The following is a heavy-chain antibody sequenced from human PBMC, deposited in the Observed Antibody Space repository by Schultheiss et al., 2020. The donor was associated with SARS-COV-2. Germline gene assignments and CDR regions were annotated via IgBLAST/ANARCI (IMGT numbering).Heavy chain of an antibody. D-gene: IGHD3-9*01. CDR1: GNSFANYW. CDR2: IYPVDSDT. J-gene: IGHJ5*02. Sequence: GESLKTSCKGFGNSFANYWIAWVRQMPGKGLEWMGTIYPVDSDTRYSPSFQGQVTISADKSIGTAYLQWNSLKASDTAMYYCARHDYDIFTGSPFDPWGQGTLVTVSS. CDR3: ARHDYDIFTGSPFDP. V-gene: IGHV5-51*01.